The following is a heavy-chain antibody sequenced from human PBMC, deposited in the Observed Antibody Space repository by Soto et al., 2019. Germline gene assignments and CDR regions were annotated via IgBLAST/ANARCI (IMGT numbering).Heavy chain of an antibody. Sequence: QVQLLQSGAEVKKPGSSVRVSCEASGGTFRTYAISWVRQAPGQGLEWMGGIIPIFGKVNYAQKFQGRVTITADESTTTVYMDLRSLTSEATAVYYCAKGAVAGTPTSYYYYGMDVWGQGTTVTVS. J-gene: IGHJ6*02. D-gene: IGHD6-19*01. V-gene: IGHV1-69*12. CDR2: IIPIFGKV. CDR1: GGTFRTYA. CDR3: AKGAVAGTPTSYYYYGMDV.